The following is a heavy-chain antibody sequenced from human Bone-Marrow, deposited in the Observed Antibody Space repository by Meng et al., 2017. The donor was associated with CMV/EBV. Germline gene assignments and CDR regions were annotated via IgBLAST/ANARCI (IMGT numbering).Heavy chain of an antibody. CDR3: ARGRGGTYTPLDN. D-gene: IGHD1-26*01. V-gene: IGHV4-34*01. Sequence: ESLKISCAVYGESFSGYSWNWIRQPPGKGLEWIGELNQSGNTNYNPSLKSRVTISLDTSRNQFSLKVNSVTAADTAVYFCARGRGGTYTPLDNWGQGTLVAVSS. CDR1: GESFSGYS. CDR2: LNQSGNT. J-gene: IGHJ4*02.